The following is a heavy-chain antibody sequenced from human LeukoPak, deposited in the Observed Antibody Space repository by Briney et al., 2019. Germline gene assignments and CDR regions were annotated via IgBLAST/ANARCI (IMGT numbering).Heavy chain of an antibody. V-gene: IGHV3-15*01. Sequence: PGGSLRLSCAASGFTFSNAWMTWVRQAPGKGLEWVGHIKCRTDGGTTDYAAPVKGRFTISRDDSKNTLYLQMNSLKTEDTAVYYCTTDEFNYDIYRGGGAFDYWGQGTLVTVSS. CDR3: TTDEFNYDIYRGGGAFDY. CDR2: IKCRTDGGTT. CDR1: GFTFSNAW. J-gene: IGHJ4*02. D-gene: IGHD3-22*01.